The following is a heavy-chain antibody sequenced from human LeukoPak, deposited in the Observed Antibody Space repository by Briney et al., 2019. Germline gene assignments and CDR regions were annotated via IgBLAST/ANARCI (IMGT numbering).Heavy chain of an antibody. CDR1: GGSISSYY. CDR2: IYYSGST. D-gene: IGHD2-15*01. V-gene: IGHV4-59*08. Sequence: SETLSLTCTVSGGSISSYYGSWIRQPPGKGLEWIGCIYYSGSTNYNPSLKSRVTISVDTSKNQFSLKLSSVTAADTAVYYCARSPPTYCSGGSCYYYGMDVWGQGTTVTVSS. CDR3: ARSPPTYCSGGSCYYYGMDV. J-gene: IGHJ6*02.